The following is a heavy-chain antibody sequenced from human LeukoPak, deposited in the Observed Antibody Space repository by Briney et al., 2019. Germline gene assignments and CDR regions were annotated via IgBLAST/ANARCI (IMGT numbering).Heavy chain of an antibody. D-gene: IGHD2-15*01. CDR2: VYFSGDT. V-gene: IGHV4-59*01. CDR3: ARDPSHHSGTFDI. J-gene: IGHJ3*02. CDR1: GDSFSGYY. Sequence: SETLSLTCAVYGDSFSGYYWSWLRQPPGKGLEWVGDVYFSGDTKYNPSLQSRVTISLDTSQNQFSLRLRSVTAADTAVYYCARDPSHHSGTFDIWGQGTMVTVSS.